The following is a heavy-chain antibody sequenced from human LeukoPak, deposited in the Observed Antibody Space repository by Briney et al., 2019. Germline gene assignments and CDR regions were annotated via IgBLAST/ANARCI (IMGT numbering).Heavy chain of an antibody. CDR3: AREYCSSTSCQGWFDP. CDR2: IYYSGST. J-gene: IGHJ5*02. CDR1: GGSISSSSYY. V-gene: IGHV4-39*07. Sequence: SETLSLTCTVSGGSISSSSYYWGWIRQPPGKGLEWIGSIYYSGSTYYNPSLKSRVTISVDTSKNQFSLRLSSVTAADTAVYYCAREYCSSTSCQGWFDPWGQGTLVTVSS. D-gene: IGHD2-2*01.